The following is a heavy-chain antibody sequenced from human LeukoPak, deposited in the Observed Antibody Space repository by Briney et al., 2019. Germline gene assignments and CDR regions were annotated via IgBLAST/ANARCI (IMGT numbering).Heavy chain of an antibody. CDR2: SRNKASSYTT. V-gene: IGHV3-72*01. D-gene: IGHD3-10*01. CDR3: ARAEVLLWFGESPGAEYFQH. CDR1: GFKFSDHY. Sequence: PGGSQRLSCAASGFKFSDHYIDWVRQAPGKGLEWVGRSRNKASSYTTEYAASVEGRFTISRDVSESSLYLQMNSLRTEDTAVYYCARAEVLLWFGESPGAEYFQHWGQGTLVTVSS. J-gene: IGHJ1*01.